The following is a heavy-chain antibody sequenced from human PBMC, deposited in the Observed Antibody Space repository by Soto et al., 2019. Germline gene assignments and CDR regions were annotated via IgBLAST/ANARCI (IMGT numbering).Heavy chain of an antibody. J-gene: IGHJ4*02. CDR3: KRHHGYVSRLDY. V-gene: IGHV5-10-1*01. CDR2: IDPSDSYT. Sequence: PGESLKISCQGSGYTFTGHWISWVRQMPGKGLEWMGRIDPSDSYTDYSPTVQGHVTMSADKSINTAYLQWSSLQASDTAVYYCKRHHGYVSRLDYWGQGTLVTVSS. D-gene: IGHD5-12*01. CDR1: GYTFTGHW.